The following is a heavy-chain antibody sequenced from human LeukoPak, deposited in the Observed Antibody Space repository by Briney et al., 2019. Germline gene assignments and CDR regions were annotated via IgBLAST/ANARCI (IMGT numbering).Heavy chain of an antibody. Sequence: TGGSLRLSCAASGFMFSGYEMNWVRQAPGKGLEWVSFITSSGTTTYYADSVKGRFTISRDNAKNFLYLQMNSLKAQDTASYYCARENGDPDPYGLDVWGQGTTVTVSS. CDR2: ITSSGTTT. J-gene: IGHJ6*02. V-gene: IGHV3-48*03. CDR3: ARENGDPDPYGLDV. CDR1: GFMFSGYE. D-gene: IGHD2-21*02.